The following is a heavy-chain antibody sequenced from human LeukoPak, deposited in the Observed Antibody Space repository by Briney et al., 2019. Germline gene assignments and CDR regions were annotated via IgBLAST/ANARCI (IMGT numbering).Heavy chain of an antibody. D-gene: IGHD3-22*01. CDR1: GFAFSSYW. V-gene: IGHV3-7*01. J-gene: IGHJ4*02. CDR3: VRVDTSGYYYELSFDY. Sequence: GGSLRLSCAASGFAFSSYWMSWVRQAPGKGLEWVANTKKDGSEKEYVDSVKGRFTISRDNAKNSLYLQMNSLRVEDTAVYHCVRVDTSGYYYELSFDYWGQGTLVTVSS. CDR2: TKKDGSEK.